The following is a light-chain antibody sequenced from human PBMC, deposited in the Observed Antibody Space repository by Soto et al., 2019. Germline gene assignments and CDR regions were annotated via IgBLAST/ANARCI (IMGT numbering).Light chain of an antibody. CDR2: AAS. CDR1: QDISNY. Sequence: DIQMTQSPSSLSASVGDRVTITCQASQDISNYLNWYQQKPGKAPKLLMYAASTLQSGVPSRFSGSGSGTEFTLTISSLQPEDFATYYCQQLKSYPQTFGQGTKVEIK. CDR3: QQLKSYPQT. J-gene: IGKJ1*01. V-gene: IGKV1-9*01.